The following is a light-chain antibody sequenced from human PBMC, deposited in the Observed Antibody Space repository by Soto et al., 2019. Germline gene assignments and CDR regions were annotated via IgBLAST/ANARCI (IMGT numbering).Light chain of an antibody. J-gene: IGKJ4*01. V-gene: IGKV3-15*01. CDR1: QSVNSN. Sequence: EKVMTQSPATLSVSPGERATLSCRASQSVNSNLAWYQQKPGQAPRLLLYGASTRATGIPVRFSGSASGTEFTLTISILQSEDSAVYYCQQYNDWPLTFGGGTKVEIK. CDR3: QQYNDWPLT. CDR2: GAS.